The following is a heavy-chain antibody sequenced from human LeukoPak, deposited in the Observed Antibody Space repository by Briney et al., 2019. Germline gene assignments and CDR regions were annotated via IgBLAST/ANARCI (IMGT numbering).Heavy chain of an antibody. CDR3: ARAFWSAFDY. V-gene: IGHV4-59*08. D-gene: IGHD3-3*01. J-gene: IGHJ4*02. Sequence: SETLSLTCTVSGGSISTYYWSWIRQPPGKGLEWIGYIYYSGSTNYNPSLKSRVTISVDTSKNQFPLKLSSVTAADTAVYYCARAFWSAFDYWGQGTLVTVSS. CDR2: IYYSGST. CDR1: GGSISTYY.